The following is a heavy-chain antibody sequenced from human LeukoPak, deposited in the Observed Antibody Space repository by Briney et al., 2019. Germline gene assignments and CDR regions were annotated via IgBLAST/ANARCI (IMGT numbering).Heavy chain of an antibody. V-gene: IGHV3-30*18. CDR1: GFTFSSYG. J-gene: IGHJ4*02. Sequence: PGRSLRLSCAASGFTFSSYGMHWVRQAPGKGLEWVAVISYDGGNKYYADSVKGRFTISRDNSKNTLYLQMNSLRAEDTAVYYCAKGVKRPLTWYFDYWGQGTLVTVSS. CDR2: ISYDGGNK. CDR3: AKGVKRPLTWYFDY. D-gene: IGHD3-22*01.